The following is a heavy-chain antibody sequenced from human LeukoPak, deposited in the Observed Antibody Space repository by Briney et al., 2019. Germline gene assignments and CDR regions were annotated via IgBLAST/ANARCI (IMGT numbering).Heavy chain of an antibody. D-gene: IGHD1-26*01. CDR2: IDYIGST. Sequence: PSETLSLTCTVSGGTISRYYWSWIRQPPGKGLEWIAYIDYIGSTNYNPSLKSRLTISLDASKNQFSLKLSSVTAADTAVYYRTRDRRRDLLHAFDIWGQGTMVTVSS. V-gene: IGHV4-59*01. CDR3: TRDRRRDLLHAFDI. J-gene: IGHJ3*02. CDR1: GGTISRYY.